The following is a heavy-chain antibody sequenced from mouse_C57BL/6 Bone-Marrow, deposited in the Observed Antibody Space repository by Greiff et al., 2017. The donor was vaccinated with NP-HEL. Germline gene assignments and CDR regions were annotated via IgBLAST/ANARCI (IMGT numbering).Heavy chain of an antibody. CDR1: GYTFTSYW. V-gene: IGHV1-5*01. Sequence: EVHLVESGTVLARPGASVKMSCKTSGYTFTSYWMHWVKQRPGQGLEWIGAIYPGNSDTSYNQKFKGKAKLTAVTSASTAYMELSSLTNEDSAVYYCTRTKDYYGSSYAAWFAYWGQGTLVTVSA. CDR3: TRTKDYYGSSYAAWFAY. D-gene: IGHD1-1*01. CDR2: IYPGNSDT. J-gene: IGHJ3*01.